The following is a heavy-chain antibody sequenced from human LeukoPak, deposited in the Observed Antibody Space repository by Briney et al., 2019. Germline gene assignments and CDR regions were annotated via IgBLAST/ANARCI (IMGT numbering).Heavy chain of an antibody. Sequence: SVKVSCKASGGTFSSYAISWVRQAPGQGVEWMGGIIPIFGTANYAQKFQGRVTITADESTSTAYMELGSLRSEDTAVYYCARVGYSSSWYYFDYWGEGTLVTVSS. V-gene: IGHV1-69*13. CDR1: GGTFSSYA. CDR2: IIPIFGTA. D-gene: IGHD6-13*01. CDR3: ARVGYSSSWYYFDY. J-gene: IGHJ4*02.